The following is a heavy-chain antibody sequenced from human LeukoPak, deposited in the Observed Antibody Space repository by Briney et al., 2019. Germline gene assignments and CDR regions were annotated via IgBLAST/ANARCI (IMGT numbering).Heavy chain of an antibody. CDR3: ARGLQENLAWLTASSAFDI. Sequence: ASVKVSCKTSGYTFTSYGISWVRQAPGQGLEWMGWISAYNGNTNYAQKVQGRVTMTTDTSTSTAYMELRSLRSDDTAVYYCARGLQENLAWLTASSAFDIWGQGTMVTVSS. J-gene: IGHJ3*02. V-gene: IGHV1-18*01. CDR2: ISAYNGNT. CDR1: GYTFTSYG. D-gene: IGHD6-19*01.